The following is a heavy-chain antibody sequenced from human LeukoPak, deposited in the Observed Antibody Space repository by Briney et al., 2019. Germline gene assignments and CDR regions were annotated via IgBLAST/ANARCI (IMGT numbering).Heavy chain of an antibody. V-gene: IGHV3-48*02. Sequence: GGSLRLSCAASGFTFSSYSMNWVRQAPGKGLEWVSYISSSSSTIYYADSVKGRFTISRDNAKNSLYLQMNSLRDEDTAVYYCARDRPRHYYYYYGMDVWGQGTTVTVSS. CDR3: ARDRPRHYYYYYGMDV. CDR2: ISSSSSTI. J-gene: IGHJ6*02. CDR1: GFTFSSYS.